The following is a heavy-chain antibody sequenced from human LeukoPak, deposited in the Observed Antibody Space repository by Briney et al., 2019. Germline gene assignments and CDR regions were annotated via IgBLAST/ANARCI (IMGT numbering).Heavy chain of an antibody. V-gene: IGHV4-30-4*01. CDR2: IYNSGST. CDR1: GGSISSGDYY. D-gene: IGHD5-18*01. CDR3: ARRYGYGSGYFDY. J-gene: IGHJ4*02. Sequence: SETLSLTCTVSGGSISSGDYYWSWIREPPGKGLEWIGYIYNSGSTYYNPSLKSRLTISADTSKNQFSLKLSSVTAADTAVYYCARRYGYGSGYFDYWGQGTLVPVSS.